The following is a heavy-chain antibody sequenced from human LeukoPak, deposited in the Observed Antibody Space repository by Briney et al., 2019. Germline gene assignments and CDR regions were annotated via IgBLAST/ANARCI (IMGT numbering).Heavy chain of an antibody. V-gene: IGHV4-38-2*02. CDR3: ARAGESGPPRGRPRPRAAFDI. CDR2: IYHSGST. Sequence: PSETLSLTCTVSGYSISSGYYWGWIRQPPGKGLEWIGSIYHSGSTYYNPSLKSRVTISVDTSKNQFSLKLSSVTAADTAVYYCARAGESGPPRGRPRPRAAFDIWGQGTMVTVSS. J-gene: IGHJ3*02. D-gene: IGHD3-16*01. CDR1: GYSISSGYY.